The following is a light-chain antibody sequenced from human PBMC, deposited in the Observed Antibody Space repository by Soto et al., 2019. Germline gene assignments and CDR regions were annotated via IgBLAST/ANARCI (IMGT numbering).Light chain of an antibody. Sequence: SQSVSSNYLAWYQQKPGQAPRLLIYGASSRAAGIPDRFSGSGYGTDFTVTILRLEHDDFAVYYCQHYDSSPRTFSQGTKVDIK. CDR1: QSVSSNY. V-gene: IGKV3-20*01. CDR3: QHYDSSPRT. J-gene: IGKJ1*01. CDR2: GAS.